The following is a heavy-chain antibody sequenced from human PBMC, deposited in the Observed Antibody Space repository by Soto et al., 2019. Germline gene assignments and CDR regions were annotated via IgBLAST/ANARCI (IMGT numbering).Heavy chain of an antibody. CDR3: ARSPDSGYDSEVYYYYYYGMDV. D-gene: IGHD5-12*01. CDR2: IYSGGST. CDR1: GFTVSSNY. V-gene: IGHV3-66*01. J-gene: IGHJ6*02. Sequence: PGGSLRLSCAASGFTVSSNYMSWVRQAPGKGLEWVSVIYSGGSTYYADSVKGRFTISRDNSKNTLYLQMNSLRAEDTAVYYCARSPDSGYDSEVYYYYYYGMDVWGQGTTVTVSS.